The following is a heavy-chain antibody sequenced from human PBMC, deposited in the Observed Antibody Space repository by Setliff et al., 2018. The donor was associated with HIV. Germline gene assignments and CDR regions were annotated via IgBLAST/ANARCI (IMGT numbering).Heavy chain of an antibody. CDR1: GYTFTSYY. CDR2: INPSGGST. Sequence: GASVKVSCKASGYTFTSYYMHWVRQAPGQGLEWMGIINPSGGSTSYAQKFQGRVTMTRDTSTSTVYMELTTLTSDDSAMFYCAIEGVAATGSIDFWGQGTLVTVSS. CDR3: AIEGVAATGSIDF. V-gene: IGHV1-46*01. D-gene: IGHD6-25*01. J-gene: IGHJ4*02.